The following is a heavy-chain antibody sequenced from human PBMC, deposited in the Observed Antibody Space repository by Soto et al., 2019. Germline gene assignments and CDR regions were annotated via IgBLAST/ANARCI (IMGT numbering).Heavy chain of an antibody. CDR1: GFTFSSYG. Sequence: GGSLRLSCAASGFTFSSYGMHWVRQAPGKGLEWVAVIWYDGSNKYYADSVKGRFTISRDNSKNTLYLQMNSLRAEDTAVYYCAREEEYCSSTSCYELDYWGQGTLVTVSS. CDR3: AREEEYCSSTSCYELDY. V-gene: IGHV3-33*01. CDR2: IWYDGSNK. J-gene: IGHJ4*02. D-gene: IGHD2-2*01.